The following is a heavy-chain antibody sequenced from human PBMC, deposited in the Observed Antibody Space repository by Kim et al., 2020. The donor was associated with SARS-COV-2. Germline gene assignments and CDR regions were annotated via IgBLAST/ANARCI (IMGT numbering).Heavy chain of an antibody. V-gene: IGHV3-48*02. CDR3: ARYGDYLNY. D-gene: IGHD4-17*01. CDR2: STI. J-gene: IGHJ4*02. Sequence: STIYYADSGKGRFTNSKDNAKNSLYLQMNSLRDEDTAVYYCARYGDYLNYWGQGTLVTVSS.